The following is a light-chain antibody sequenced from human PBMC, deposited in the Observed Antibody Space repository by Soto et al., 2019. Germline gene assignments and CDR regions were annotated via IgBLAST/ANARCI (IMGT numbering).Light chain of an antibody. J-gene: IGKJ1*01. V-gene: IGKV3-20*01. CDR3: QQYVTSPTT. CDR2: GAS. CDR1: QTVTSSY. Sequence: EIVLTQSPGTLSLSPGERATLSCRASQTVTSSYLAWYQQKPGQAPRLLIYGASSRATGIPDRFSGSGSGTDVPLTISRLEPEDFALYYCQQYVTSPTTFGQGTKVEIK.